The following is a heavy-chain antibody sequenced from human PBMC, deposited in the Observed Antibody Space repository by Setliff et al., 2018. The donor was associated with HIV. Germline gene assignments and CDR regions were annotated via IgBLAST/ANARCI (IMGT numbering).Heavy chain of an antibody. CDR2: LYSGGNT. Sequence: PGGSLRLSCAASGFTVSSNYMTWVRQAPGKGLEWVSVLYSGGNTYYADSVKGRFTISRDNSKNTLYLQMNSLRAEDTAVYYCMRGRSITIFGVAYFDFWGQGTQVTAPQ. D-gene: IGHD3-3*01. CDR1: GFTVSSNY. V-gene: IGHV3-53*01. CDR3: MRGRSITIFGVAYFDF. J-gene: IGHJ4*02.